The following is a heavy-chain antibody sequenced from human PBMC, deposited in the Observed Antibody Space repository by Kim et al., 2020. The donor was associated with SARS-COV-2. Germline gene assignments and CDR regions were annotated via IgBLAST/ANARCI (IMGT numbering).Heavy chain of an antibody. V-gene: IGHV3-23*01. Sequence: GGSLRLSCAASGFTFSSYAMSWVRQAPGKGLEWVSSITGGSAITYYAYYADSVKGRFTISRDNSKNTLYLQMNSLRAEDTAVYYCVKGYTSWSFDPWGQGTLVTVSS. CDR3: VKGYTSWSFDP. J-gene: IGHJ5*02. CDR1: GFTFSSYA. D-gene: IGHD2-2*01. CDR2: ITGGSAITYYA.